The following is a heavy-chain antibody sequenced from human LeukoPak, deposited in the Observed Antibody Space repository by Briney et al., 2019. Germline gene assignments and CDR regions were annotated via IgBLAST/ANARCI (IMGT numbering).Heavy chain of an antibody. CDR1: GFTFSSYA. CDR3: ARGQGGYDILTGYYMDQGFDP. V-gene: IGHV3-23*01. J-gene: IGHJ5*02. CDR2: ISGSGGST. Sequence: GGSLRLSCAASGFTFSSYAMSWVRQAPGKGLEWVSAISGSGGSTYYADSVKGRFTISRDNSKNTLYLQMNSLRAEDTAVYYCARGQGGYDILTGYYMDQGFDPWGQGTLVTVSS. D-gene: IGHD3-9*01.